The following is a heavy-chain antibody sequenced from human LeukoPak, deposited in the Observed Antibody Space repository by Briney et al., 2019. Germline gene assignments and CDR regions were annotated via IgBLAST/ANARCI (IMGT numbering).Heavy chain of an antibody. CDR2: MNPNSGNT. CDR1: EYTFPSYD. D-gene: IGHD6-6*01. J-gene: IGHJ4*02. V-gene: IGHV1-8*01. CDR3: ARGSWGEIAGRKSFEF. Sequence: ASVKVSCMASEYTFPSYDINWVRQATGQGLEWMGWMNPNSGNTGYEQKFQGRVTMTRVTSISTAYMELNNLTSEDTAVYYCARGSWGEIAGRKSFEFWGQGSLVTASS.